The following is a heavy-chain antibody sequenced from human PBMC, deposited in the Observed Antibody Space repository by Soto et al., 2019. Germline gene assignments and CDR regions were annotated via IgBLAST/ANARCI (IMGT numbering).Heavy chain of an antibody. CDR1: GGTFVSSA. Sequence: QVQLVQYGAELKEPGSSVRVSCRVSGGTFVSSAFAWVRQSLGEGIECMGGIVPILGTTKYAEKFQGRVTISADESTRTAYLELSSLVLDDTAVYFCEKKNPHGDANKAGLDPWGHGTLVIVSS. V-gene: IGHV1-69*01. CDR2: IVPILGTT. J-gene: IGHJ5*02. CDR3: EKKNPHGDANKAGLDP.